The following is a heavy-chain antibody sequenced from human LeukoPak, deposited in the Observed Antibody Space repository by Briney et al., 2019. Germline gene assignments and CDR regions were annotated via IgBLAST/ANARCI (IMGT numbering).Heavy chain of an antibody. CDR3: ARDTSIAAAGY. J-gene: IGHJ4*02. CDR2: IYSGGST. Sequence: GGSLRLSCAASGFTVSSNYMSWVRQAPGKGLEWVSVIYSGGSTYYADSVKGRFTISRDNSKNTLYLQVNSLRAEDTAVYYCARDTSIAAAGYWGQGTLVTVSS. V-gene: IGHV3-66*01. D-gene: IGHD6-13*01. CDR1: GFTVSSNY.